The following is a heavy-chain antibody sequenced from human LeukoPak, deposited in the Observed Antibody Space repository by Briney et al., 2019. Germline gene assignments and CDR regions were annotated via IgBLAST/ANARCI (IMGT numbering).Heavy chain of an antibody. CDR3: ARGGSGISNAFDI. Sequence: PSETLSLTCTVSSGSISSGAYPWSWIRQHPGEGLEWIGYIYYSGSTSYNPSLKSRVSISIDTSKNQFSLKLRSVTAADTAVYYCARGGSGISNAFDIWGQGTMVTVSS. D-gene: IGHD3-10*01. CDR1: SGSISSGAYP. CDR2: IYYSGST. J-gene: IGHJ3*02. V-gene: IGHV4-31*03.